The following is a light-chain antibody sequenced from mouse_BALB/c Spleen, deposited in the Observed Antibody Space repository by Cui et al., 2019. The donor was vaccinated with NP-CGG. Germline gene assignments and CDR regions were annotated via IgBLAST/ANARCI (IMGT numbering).Light chain of an antibody. V-gene: IGLV1*01. J-gene: IGLJ1*01. CDR2: GTN. CDR1: TVAVTTSNY. CDR3: ALWYSNHWV. Sequence: HAVVTQASAPTTSPGETVTLTCRSSTVAVTTSNYANWVQEKPDHLFTGLIGGTNNRVPGVPARFSGSLIGDKAALTITGAQTEDEAIYFCALWYSNHWVFGGGTKLTVL.